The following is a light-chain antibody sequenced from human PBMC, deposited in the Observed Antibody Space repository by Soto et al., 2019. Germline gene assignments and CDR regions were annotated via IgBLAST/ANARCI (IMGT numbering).Light chain of an antibody. CDR2: GAS. V-gene: IGKV3-15*01. J-gene: IGKJ1*01. Sequence: EIVMTQSPATLSVSPGERATLSCRASQSVSANLAWYQQKPGQAPRLLIYGASTRSTGIPARFSGSGSGTESTLTITSLQSKDFAVYYCQQYNNCPRTFGQGTKVEIK. CDR3: QQYNNCPRT. CDR1: QSVSAN.